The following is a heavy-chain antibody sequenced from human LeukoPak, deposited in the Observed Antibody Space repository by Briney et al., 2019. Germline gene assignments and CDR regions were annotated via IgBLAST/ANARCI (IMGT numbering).Heavy chain of an antibody. CDR2: VNGNGDDT. J-gene: IGHJ4*02. V-gene: IGHV3-64D*09. CDR1: GFTFSTYA. Sequence: PGGSLRLSCSASGFTFSTYAMHWVRQAPGKGLEYASAVNGNGDDTYYADSVKGRFTISRDNSKNTLYLQMRSLRTEDTAVYYCVKAQLGGTLDYWGQGTLVTVSS. D-gene: IGHD1-1*01. CDR3: VKAQLGGTLDY.